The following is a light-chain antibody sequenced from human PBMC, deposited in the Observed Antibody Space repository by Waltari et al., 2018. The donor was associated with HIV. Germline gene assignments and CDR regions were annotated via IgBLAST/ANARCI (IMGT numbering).Light chain of an antibody. CDR2: QGT. V-gene: IGLV2-8*01. CDR1: SSDVGGYNF. CDR3: SSCAGNNDKVV. Sequence: QSALTQPPSASASPGQSVTISCTGTSSDVGGYNFVSWYQQRPCKAPKLILYQGTRRPSGVPGRVSGAKSDKAASLTVSGLQVEDEADYDCSSCAGNNDKVVFGGGTKLTVL. J-gene: IGLJ2*01.